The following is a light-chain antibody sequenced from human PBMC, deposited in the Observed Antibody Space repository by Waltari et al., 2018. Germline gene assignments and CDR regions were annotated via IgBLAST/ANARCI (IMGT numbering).Light chain of an antibody. V-gene: IGKV1-16*01. J-gene: IGKJ4*01. CDR3: QHYYYYPFT. Sequence: DIQLTQSPSSLSASVGDRVTIYCRAMQDINGALAWFQHQPGKAPKTLIYDISTRQSGVPSRFGGSGSGTDFTLTIDSLQPDDFVTYYCQHYYYYPFTFGGGTKVEVK. CDR1: QDINGA. CDR2: DIS.